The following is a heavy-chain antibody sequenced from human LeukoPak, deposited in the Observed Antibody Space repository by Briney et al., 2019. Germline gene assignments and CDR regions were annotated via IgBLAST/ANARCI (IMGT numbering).Heavy chain of an antibody. CDR1: GYTFTSYY. CDR3: AAELYGGNSDCCNFEM. Sequence: ASVKVSCKASGYTFTSYYMHWVRQAPGQGLEWMGIINPSGGSTSYAQKFQGRVTMTRDTSTSTVYMELSSLRSEDTAIYFCAAELYGGNSDCCNFEMWGQGTMVTVSS. D-gene: IGHD4-23*01. CDR2: INPSGGST. J-gene: IGHJ3*02. V-gene: IGHV1-46*01.